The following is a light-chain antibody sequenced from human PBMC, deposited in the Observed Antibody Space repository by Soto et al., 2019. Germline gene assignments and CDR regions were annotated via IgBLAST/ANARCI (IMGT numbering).Light chain of an antibody. J-gene: IGLJ2*01. CDR2: EVS. V-gene: IGLV2-8*01. CDR1: SGDVGGYNY. CDR3: SSYAGSNNLV. Sequence: QSVLTQPPSASGSPGQSVTISCTGTSGDVGGYNYVSWYQQHPGKAPKLVIYEVSKRPSGVPDRFSGSKSGNTASLTVSGLQAEDEADYYCSSYAGSNNLVFGGGTKLTVL.